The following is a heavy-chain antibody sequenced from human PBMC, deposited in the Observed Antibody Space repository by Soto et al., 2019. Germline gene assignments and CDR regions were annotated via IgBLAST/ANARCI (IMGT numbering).Heavy chain of an antibody. Sequence: PGGSLRLSCAASGFTFSSYGMHWVRQAPGKGLEWVAVISYDGSNKYYADSVKGRFTISRVNSKNTLYLQMNSLRAEDTAVYYCATHTVGSRRPWRYSYYYYGMDVWCHGTSVTVSS. CDR2: ISYDGSNK. CDR3: ATHTVGSRRPWRYSYYYYGMDV. CDR1: GFTFSSYG. V-gene: IGHV3-30*03. D-gene: IGHD6-13*01. J-gene: IGHJ6*02.